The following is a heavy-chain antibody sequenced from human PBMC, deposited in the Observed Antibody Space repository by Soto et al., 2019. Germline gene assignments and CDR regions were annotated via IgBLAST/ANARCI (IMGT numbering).Heavy chain of an antibody. CDR3: ARSPYYSNFDY. Sequence: SETLSLTCTVSGGSISSYYWIWIRQPPGKGLEWIGYIYYSGSTNYNPSLKSRVTISVDTSKNQFSLKLSSVTAADTAVYYCARSPYYSNFDYWGQGTLVTVSS. D-gene: IGHD4-4*01. V-gene: IGHV4-59*01. CDR2: IYYSGST. CDR1: GGSISSYY. J-gene: IGHJ4*02.